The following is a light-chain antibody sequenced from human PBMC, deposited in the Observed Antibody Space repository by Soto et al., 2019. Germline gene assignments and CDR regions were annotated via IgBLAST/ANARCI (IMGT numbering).Light chain of an antibody. V-gene: IGKV3-20*01. Sequence: EIVLTQSPGTLSLSPGERATLSCRASQSVSSSYLAWYQQKPGQAPRLLIYGASSRATGIPDRFSGSGSGTDFTLTISRLEPEDFATYYCLQDYNYPRTFGQGTKVAIK. CDR2: GAS. J-gene: IGKJ1*01. CDR3: LQDYNYPRT. CDR1: QSVSSSY.